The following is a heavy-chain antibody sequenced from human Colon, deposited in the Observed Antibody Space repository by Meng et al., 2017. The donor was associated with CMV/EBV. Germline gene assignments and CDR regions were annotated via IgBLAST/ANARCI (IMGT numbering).Heavy chain of an antibody. CDR3: ARDPSGSRVPFDY. D-gene: IGHD1-26*01. J-gene: IGHJ4*02. CDR2: INSNSGAT. Sequence: VQSGAEVKKPGASLTLSCKASGYTFSNYRIHWGRQAPGQGHEWMGWINSNSGATDYAQKFQGRLTMTRDTSITTVYMELSSLRSDDTAVYYCARDPSGSRVPFDYWGQGSLVTVSS. CDR1: GYTFSNYR. V-gene: IGHV1-2*02.